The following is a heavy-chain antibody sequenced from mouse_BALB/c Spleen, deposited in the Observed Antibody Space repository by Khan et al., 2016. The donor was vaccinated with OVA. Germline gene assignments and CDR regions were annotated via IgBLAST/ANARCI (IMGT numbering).Heavy chain of an antibody. CDR2: INPSTGYT. Sequence: VQLQQSGAELAKPGASVKMSCKASGYTFTSYWMHWAKQRPGQGLEWIGYINPSTGYTEYNQKFKDKATLTADKSSSTAYMQLSSLTSEDSAVYYCANHGSSSAWFTYWGQGTLVTVSA. CDR3: ANHGSSSAWFTY. CDR1: GYTFTSYW. V-gene: IGHV1-7*01. J-gene: IGHJ3*01. D-gene: IGHD1-1*01.